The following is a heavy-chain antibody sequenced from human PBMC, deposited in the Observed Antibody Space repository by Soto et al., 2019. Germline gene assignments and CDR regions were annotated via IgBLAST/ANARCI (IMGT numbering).Heavy chain of an antibody. V-gene: IGHV1-8*01. J-gene: IGHJ3*02. Sequence: QVPLVQSGDEVKKPGASVKDSCKTSGYTFTSSDINWMRQATGQGLEWMGWMNPNSGNTAYAQKFQGRVTMTRTTSISTAYMELSSLRSEDTAVYYCARERSSGAFDIWGQGTMVTVSS. CDR2: MNPNSGNT. CDR3: ARERSSGAFDI. D-gene: IGHD1-26*01. CDR1: GYTFTSSD.